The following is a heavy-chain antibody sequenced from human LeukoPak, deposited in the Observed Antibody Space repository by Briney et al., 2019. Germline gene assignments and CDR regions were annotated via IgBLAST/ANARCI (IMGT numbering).Heavy chain of an antibody. V-gene: IGHV4-59*01. CDR1: GGSISSYY. D-gene: IGHD3-16*01. Sequence: SETLSLTCTVSGGSISSYYWSWIRQPPGKGLEWIGYIYYSGSTNYNPPLKSRVTISVDTSKNQFSLKLSSVTAADTAVYYCARVFTRTAFDYWGQGTLVTVSS. J-gene: IGHJ4*02. CDR2: IYYSGST. CDR3: ARVFTRTAFDY.